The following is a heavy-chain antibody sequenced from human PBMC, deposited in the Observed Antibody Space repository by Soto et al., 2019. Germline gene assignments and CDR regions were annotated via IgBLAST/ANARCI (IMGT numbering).Heavy chain of an antibody. V-gene: IGHV3-48*01. Sequence: GGSLRLSCAASGFTFNDYNMNWFRQAPGKGLEWVAYIRGTSTSIHYADSVRGRFTISLDRSRNQFSLKMTSVTAADTALYYCASRPFYYYGLDVWGQGTTVTVSS. CDR1: GFTFNDYN. CDR2: IRGTSTSI. J-gene: IGHJ6*02. CDR3: ASRPFYYYGLDV.